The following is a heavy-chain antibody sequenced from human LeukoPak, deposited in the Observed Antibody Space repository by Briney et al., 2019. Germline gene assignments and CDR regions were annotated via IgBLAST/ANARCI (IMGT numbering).Heavy chain of an antibody. J-gene: IGHJ3*02. D-gene: IGHD4-23*01. CDR2: IYYSGTT. CDR1: GGSISSGDYY. V-gene: IGHV4-30-4*01. Sequence: SETLSLTCTVSGGSISSGDYYWSWIRQPPGKGLEWIAYIYYSGTTYYNPSLKSRVTISIDTSKNQFSLKLSSVTAADTAVYFCARGYGDNSGAFDIWGQGTLVTVSS. CDR3: ARGYGDNSGAFDI.